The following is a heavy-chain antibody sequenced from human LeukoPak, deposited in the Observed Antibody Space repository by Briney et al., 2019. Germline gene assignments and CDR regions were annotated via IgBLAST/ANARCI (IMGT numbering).Heavy chain of an antibody. Sequence: PSETLSLTCTVSGGSISSYYWSWIRQPPGKGLEWIGYIYYSGSTNYNPSLKSRVTISVDTSKNQFSLKLSSVTAADTAVYYCAREGSYCSSTSCYTGAFDIWGQGTMVTVSS. J-gene: IGHJ3*02. CDR2: IYYSGST. CDR1: GGSISSYY. CDR3: AREGSYCSSTSCYTGAFDI. V-gene: IGHV4-59*01. D-gene: IGHD2-2*02.